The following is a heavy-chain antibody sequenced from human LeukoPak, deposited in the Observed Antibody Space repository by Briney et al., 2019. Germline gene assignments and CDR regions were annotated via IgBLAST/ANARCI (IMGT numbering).Heavy chain of an antibody. CDR1: GGSISSYY. Sequence: SETLSLTCTVSGGSISSYYWSWIRQPPGKGLEWIGYIYYSGSTNYNPSLKSRVTISVDTSKNQFSLKLSSVTAADTAVYYCARDNGSGSYYNVMDVWGQGTTVTVSS. CDR3: ARDNGSGSYYNVMDV. CDR2: IYYSGST. J-gene: IGHJ6*02. V-gene: IGHV4-59*01. D-gene: IGHD3-10*01.